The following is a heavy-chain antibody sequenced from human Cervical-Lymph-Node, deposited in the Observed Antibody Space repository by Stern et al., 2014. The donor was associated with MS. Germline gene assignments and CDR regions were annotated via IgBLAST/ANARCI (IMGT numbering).Heavy chain of an antibody. CDR1: GFTFSDYY. D-gene: IGHD2/OR15-2a*01. J-gene: IGHJ3*02. CDR3: ARETLSLFDI. CDR2: ISTGGRTV. V-gene: IGHV3-11*01. Sequence: VHLVESGGGLVKPGGSLRLSCAASGFTFSDYYMTWIRQAPGRGLEWVSYISTGGRTVYYADSVKGRFTISRDNAKNSVYLLMNSLRAEDTAVYYCARETLSLFDIWGQGTMVTVSS.